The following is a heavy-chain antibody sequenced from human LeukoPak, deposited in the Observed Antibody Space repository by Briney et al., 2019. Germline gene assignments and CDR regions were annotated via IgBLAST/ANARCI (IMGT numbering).Heavy chain of an antibody. CDR3: ARDHDPLYFDY. Sequence: GGSLRLSCAASGFTFSGYAMHWVRQAPGKGLEWVAVISYDGSNKYYAESVKGRFTISRDNSKNTLYLQMNSLRAEDTAVYYCARDHDPLYFDYWGQGTLVTVSS. CDR2: ISYDGSNK. D-gene: IGHD1-1*01. J-gene: IGHJ4*02. CDR1: GFTFSGYA. V-gene: IGHV3-30-3*01.